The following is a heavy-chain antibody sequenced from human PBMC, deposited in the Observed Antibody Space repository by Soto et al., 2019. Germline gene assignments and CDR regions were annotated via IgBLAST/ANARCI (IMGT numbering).Heavy chain of an antibody. CDR3: ARHVASMVRGVIINYYGLDV. V-gene: IGHV4-31*03. J-gene: IGHJ6*02. Sequence: SETLSLTCTVSGGSISSGGFYWSWIRQHPGKGLEWIGYIFYSGSTYYNPSLKSRVTISVDTAKNQFSLRLSSVTAADTAVYYCARHVASMVRGVIINYYGLDVWGQGTTVTVSS. CDR1: GGSISSGGFY. D-gene: IGHD3-10*01. CDR2: IFYSGST.